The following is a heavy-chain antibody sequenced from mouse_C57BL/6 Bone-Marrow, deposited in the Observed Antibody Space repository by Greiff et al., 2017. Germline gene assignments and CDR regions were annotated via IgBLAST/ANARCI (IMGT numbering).Heavy chain of an antibody. CDR3: ARVHYSNYDYYAMDD. D-gene: IGHD2-5*01. CDR1: GYTFTSYW. Sequence: QVQLQQPGTELVKPGASVKLSCKASGYTFTSYWMHWVKQRPGQGLEWIGNINPSNGGTNYNEKFKSKATLTVDKSSSTAYMQLSSLTSEDSAVYYCARVHYSNYDYYAMDDWGQGTSVTVSS. V-gene: IGHV1-53*01. CDR2: INPSNGGT. J-gene: IGHJ4*01.